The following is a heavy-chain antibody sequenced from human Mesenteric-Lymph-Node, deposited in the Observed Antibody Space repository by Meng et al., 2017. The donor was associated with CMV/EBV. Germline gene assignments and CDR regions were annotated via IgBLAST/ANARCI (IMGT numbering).Heavy chain of an antibody. V-gene: IGHV3-23*01. CDR2: ISGSGGST. CDR1: GFTFSSYA. Sequence: GGSLRLSCAASGFTFSSYAMSWVRQAPGKGLEWVSAISGSGGSTYYADSVKGRFTISRDNSKNIVYLEMNSLKTEDTAVYYCATEGFSSWGQGMLVTVSS. D-gene: IGHD2-15*01. CDR3: ATEGFSS. J-gene: IGHJ5*02.